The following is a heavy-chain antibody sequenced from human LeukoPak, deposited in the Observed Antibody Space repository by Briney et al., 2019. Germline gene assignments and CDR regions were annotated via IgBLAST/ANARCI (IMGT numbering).Heavy chain of an antibody. J-gene: IGHJ4*02. CDR3: ARDLGIAAAGTIYFDY. Sequence: GGSLRLSCAASGFTFSSYSMNWVRQAPGKGLEWVSSISSSSSYIYYADSVKGRFTTSRDNAKNSLYLQMNSLRAEDTAVYYCARDLGIAAAGTIYFDYWGQGTLVTVSS. CDR2: ISSSSSYI. CDR1: GFTFSSYS. V-gene: IGHV3-21*01. D-gene: IGHD6-13*01.